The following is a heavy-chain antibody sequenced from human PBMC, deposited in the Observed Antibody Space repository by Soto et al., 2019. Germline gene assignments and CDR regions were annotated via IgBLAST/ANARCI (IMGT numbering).Heavy chain of an antibody. V-gene: IGHV4-34*01. Sequence: SETLSLTCAVYGGSFSGYYWSWIRQPPGKGLEWIGEINHSGSTNYNPSLKSRVTISVDTSKNQFSLKLSSVTAADTAVYYCARGRGGLDHFWSRYYNRYYYYGLDLWGQGTTVTVSS. CDR3: ARGRGGLDHFWSRYYNRYYYYGLDL. CDR2: INHSGST. D-gene: IGHD3-3*02. CDR1: GGSFSGYY. J-gene: IGHJ6*02.